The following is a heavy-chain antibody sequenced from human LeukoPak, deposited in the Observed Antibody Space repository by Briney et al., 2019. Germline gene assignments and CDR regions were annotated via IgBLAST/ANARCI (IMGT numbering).Heavy chain of an antibody. D-gene: IGHD3-10*01. CDR3: TTSIDYYDSGSYLSRFDP. CDR2: ISYGGNNK. Sequence: GGSLRLSCAASGFTFSSYAMHWVRQAPGKGLEWVAVISYGGNNKYYADSVRGRFTISRDNSKNTLYLQMNSLKTEDTAVYYCTTSIDYYDSGSYLSRFDPWGQGTLVTVSS. V-gene: IGHV3-30*04. CDR1: GFTFSSYA. J-gene: IGHJ5*02.